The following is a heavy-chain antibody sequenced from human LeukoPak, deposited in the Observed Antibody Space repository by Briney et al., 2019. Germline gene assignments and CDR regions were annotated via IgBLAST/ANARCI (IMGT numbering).Heavy chain of an antibody. V-gene: IGHV1-69*05. Sequence: SVKVSCKASRGTFSSYAISWVRQAPGQGLEWMGGIIPTFGTANYAQKFQGRVTIATDESTSTAYMELSSLRSEDTAVYYCARCHDYTSFDYWGQGTLVTVSS. CDR1: RGTFSSYA. CDR3: ARCHDYTSFDY. J-gene: IGHJ4*02. CDR2: IIPTFGTA. D-gene: IGHD4-11*01.